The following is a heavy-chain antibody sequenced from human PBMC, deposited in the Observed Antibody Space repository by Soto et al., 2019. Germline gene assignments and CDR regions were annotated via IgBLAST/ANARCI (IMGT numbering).Heavy chain of an antibody. CDR1: GGSISSAPSY. CDR3: VGFKSSTIFNH. CDR2: VFYSGRT. V-gene: IGHV4-39*01. Sequence: PSETLSPTCTVSGGSISSAPSYWAWIRQPPGKGLEWIGHVFYSGRTTYSPSLRSRVSIFADTSKNQFSLQLSSMSAGDAAVYFCVGFKSSTIFNHWGQGTQVTVSS. J-gene: IGHJ4*02. D-gene: IGHD3-9*01.